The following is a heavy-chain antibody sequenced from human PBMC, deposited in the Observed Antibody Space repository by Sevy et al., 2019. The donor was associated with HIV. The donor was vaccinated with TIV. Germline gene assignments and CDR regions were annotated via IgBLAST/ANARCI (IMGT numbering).Heavy chain of an antibody. D-gene: IGHD4-17*01. CDR3: ARDLEFYDYGDYGPAFMPDY. CDR1: GFTFSTYG. J-gene: IGHJ4*02. V-gene: IGHV3-33*01. Sequence: SLRLSCAASGFTFSTYGMHWVRQAPGKGLEWVAVIWFDGRNTYYADSVKGRFTISRDIAKNTLHLQMNSLRVEDTAVYYCARDLEFYDYGDYGPAFMPDYWGQGTLVTVSS. CDR2: IWFDGRNT.